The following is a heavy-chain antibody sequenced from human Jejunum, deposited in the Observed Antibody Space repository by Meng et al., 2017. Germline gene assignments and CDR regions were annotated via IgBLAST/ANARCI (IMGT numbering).Heavy chain of an antibody. D-gene: IGHD5-18*01. Sequence: GESLKISCAASGFTFNSYALSWVRQAPGKGLEWVAAISGSGGSTYYADSVKGRFTISRDNSKNTLYLQMNSLRAEDTAIYYCARQARSGYSYGYAYFDNWGQGTLVTVSS. J-gene: IGHJ4*02. CDR3: ARQARSGYSYGYAYFDN. CDR1: GFTFNSYA. CDR2: ISGSGGST. V-gene: IGHV3-23*01.